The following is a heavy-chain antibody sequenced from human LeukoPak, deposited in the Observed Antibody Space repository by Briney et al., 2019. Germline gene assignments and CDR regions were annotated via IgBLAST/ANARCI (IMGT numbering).Heavy chain of an antibody. CDR2: IIPIFGTA. CDR3: ARGPRPYDFWSGPLDY. CDR1: GGTFSSYA. J-gene: IGHJ4*02. Sequence: ASVKLSCKASGGTFSSYAISWVRQAPGQGLEWMGGIIPIFGTANYAQKFQGRVTITADESTSTAYMELSSLRSEDTAVYYCARGPRPYDFWSGPLDYWGQGTLVTVSS. V-gene: IGHV1-69*13. D-gene: IGHD3-3*01.